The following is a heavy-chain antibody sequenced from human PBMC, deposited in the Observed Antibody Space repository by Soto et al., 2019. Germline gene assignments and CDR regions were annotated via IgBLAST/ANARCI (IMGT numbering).Heavy chain of an antibody. J-gene: IGHJ4*02. CDR2: ILYDGSKK. V-gene: IGHV3-30*18. Sequence: QVQLVESGGGVVQPGTSLRLSCAASGFTFSSFGMYWVRQAPGKGLEWVAVILYDGSKKYYADSVKGRFTISRDNSKNTLYLQMNSLRVEDTAVFYCAKPTVPFGRSAVAGPFDYWGRGTLVTVSS. CDR1: GFTFSSFG. D-gene: IGHD6-19*01. CDR3: AKPTVPFGRSAVAGPFDY.